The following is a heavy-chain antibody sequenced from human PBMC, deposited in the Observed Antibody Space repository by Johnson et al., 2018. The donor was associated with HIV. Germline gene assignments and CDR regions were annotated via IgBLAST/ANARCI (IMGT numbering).Heavy chain of an antibody. CDR2: ISYDGSNK. CDR1: GFTFSSYA. D-gene: IGHD1-26*01. CDR3: AKSTWELRHLDAFDI. Sequence: VQLVESGGGVVQPGRSLRLSCAASGFTFSSYAMHWVRQAPGKGLEWVAVISYDGSNKYYADSVKGRFTISRDNSKNTLYLQMNSLRAEDTAVYYCAKSTWELRHLDAFDIWGQGTMVTVSS. V-gene: IGHV3-30-3*02. J-gene: IGHJ3*02.